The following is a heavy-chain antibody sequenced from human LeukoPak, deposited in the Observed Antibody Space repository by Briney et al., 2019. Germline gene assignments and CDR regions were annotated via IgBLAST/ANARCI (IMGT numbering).Heavy chain of an antibody. V-gene: IGHV4-4*07. J-gene: IGHJ3*01. CDR2: IYTSGST. CDR1: GGSSSSYY. CDR3: ARGKLLWFGVADVFDF. Sequence: SETLSFTCTVSGGSSSSYYWSWIRQPAGKGLEWIGRIYTSGSTNYNTSLKSRVTMSVDTSKKQFSLKLSSVSAADTAVYYCARGKLLWFGVADVFDFWGQGTMVTVSS. D-gene: IGHD3-10*01.